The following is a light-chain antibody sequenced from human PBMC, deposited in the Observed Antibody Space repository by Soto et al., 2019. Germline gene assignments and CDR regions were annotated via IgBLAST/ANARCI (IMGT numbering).Light chain of an antibody. CDR1: SSDVGGYDY. CDR3: SSYTGGNPSYV. V-gene: IGLV2-8*01. Sequence: QSVLTQPPSAYGSPGQSVTISCTGTSSDVGGYDYVSWYQQHPGKAPKLMIYEVTIRPSGVSDRFSGSKSGNTASLTVSGLQAEDEADYYCSSYTGGNPSYVFGTGTKVP. CDR2: EVT. J-gene: IGLJ1*01.